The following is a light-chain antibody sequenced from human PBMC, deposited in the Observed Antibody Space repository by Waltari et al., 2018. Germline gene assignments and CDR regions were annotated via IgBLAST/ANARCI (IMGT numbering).Light chain of an antibody. J-gene: IGLJ1*01. CDR3: GSYAGSNTYI. CDR1: RSDIGYYTD. CDR2: EVS. Sequence: QAAPTQPPSVSGSHGPSVTISCTGTRSDIGYYTDVSWYQQHPGKSPKLMIYEVSKRPSGVSDRFSGSKSGSTASLTISGLQAEDEADYYCGSYAGSNTYIFGAGTRLTVL. V-gene: IGLV2-11*01.